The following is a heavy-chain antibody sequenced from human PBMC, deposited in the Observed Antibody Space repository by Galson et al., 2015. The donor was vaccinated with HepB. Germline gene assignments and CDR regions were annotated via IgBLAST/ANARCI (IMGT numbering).Heavy chain of an antibody. CDR1: GYTFTSYY. CDR2: INPSGGST. Sequence: QSGAEVKKPGASVKVSCKASGYTFTSYYMHWVRQAPGQGLEWMGIINPSGGSTSYAQKFQGRVTMTRDTSTSTVYMELSSLRSEDTAVYYCARDAGSYGGNSVGSYYYYYMDVWGKGTTVTVSS. V-gene: IGHV1-46*03. D-gene: IGHD4-23*01. J-gene: IGHJ6*03. CDR3: ARDAGSYGGNSVGSYYYYYMDV.